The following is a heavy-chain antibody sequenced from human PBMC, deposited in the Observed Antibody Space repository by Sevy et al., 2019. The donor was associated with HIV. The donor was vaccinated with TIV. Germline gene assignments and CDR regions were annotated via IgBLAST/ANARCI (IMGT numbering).Heavy chain of an antibody. Sequence: GGSLRLSCAASAVPFSNYAMSWVRQAPGKGLEWVSTIGTSGSTTIYAGPVRGRFTISRDNSRNTLYLQMNTLRVEDTAVYYCAKEDTHRRRDFWGQGTLVTVSS. V-gene: IGHV3-23*01. CDR3: AKEDTHRRRDF. CDR1: AVPFSNYA. J-gene: IGHJ4*02. CDR2: IGTSGSTT.